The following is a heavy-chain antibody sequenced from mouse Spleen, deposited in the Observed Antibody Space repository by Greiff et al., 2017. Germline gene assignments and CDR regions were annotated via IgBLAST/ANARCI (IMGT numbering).Heavy chain of an antibody. CDR1: GYSFTDYN. V-gene: IGHV1-39*01. CDR3: AREGDTTVPSWFAY. CDR2: INPNYGTT. D-gene: IGHD1-1*01. Sequence: LVESGPELVKPGASVKISCKASGYSFTDYNMNWVKQSNGKSLEWIGVINPNYGTTSYNQKFKGKATLTVDQSSSTAYMQLNSLTSEDSAVYYCAREGDTTVPSWFAYWGQGTLVTVSA. J-gene: IGHJ3*01.